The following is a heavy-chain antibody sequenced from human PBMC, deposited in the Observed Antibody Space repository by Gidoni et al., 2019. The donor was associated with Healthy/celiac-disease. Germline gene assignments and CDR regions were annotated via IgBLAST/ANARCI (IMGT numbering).Heavy chain of an antibody. CDR1: GFTFSSYS. J-gene: IGHJ3*02. V-gene: IGHV3-21*01. D-gene: IGHD3-3*01. Sequence: EVQLVESGGGLVKPGGSLRLSCAASGFTFSSYSMNWVRQAPGKGLEWVSSISSSSSYIYYADSVKGRFTISRDNAKNSLYLQMNSLRAEDTAVYYCARDAPESAHYYDFWRTAVDGAFDIWGQGTMVTVSS. CDR3: ARDAPESAHYYDFWRTAVDGAFDI. CDR2: ISSSSSYI.